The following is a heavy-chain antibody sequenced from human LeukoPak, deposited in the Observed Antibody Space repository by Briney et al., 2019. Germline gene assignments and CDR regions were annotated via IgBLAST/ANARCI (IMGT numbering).Heavy chain of an antibody. J-gene: IGHJ4*02. V-gene: IGHV3-21*01. CDR3: ARDAGYSSGWYRKDYFDY. CDR1: GFTFSSYS. D-gene: IGHD6-19*01. CDR2: ISSSSSYI. Sequence: GGSLRLSCAASGFTFSSYSMNWVRQAPGKGLEWVSSISSSSSYIYYADSVKGRFTISRDNAKNSLYLQMNSLRAEDTAVYYCARDAGYSSGWYRKDYFDYWGQGTLVTVSS.